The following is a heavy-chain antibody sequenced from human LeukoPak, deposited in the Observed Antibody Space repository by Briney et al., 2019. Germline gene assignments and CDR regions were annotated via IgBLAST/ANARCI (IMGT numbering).Heavy chain of an antibody. CDR2: IYYSGST. CDR1: GGSISSYY. J-gene: IGHJ4*02. V-gene: IGHV4-59*01. Sequence: SETLSLTCTVSGGSISSYYWSWIRQPPGKGLEWIGYIYYSGSTNYNPSLKSRVTISVDTSKNQFSLKLSSVTAADTAVYYCAREFHAPPAAADDYWGQGIMVTVSS. D-gene: IGHD2-2*01. CDR3: AREFHAPPAAADDY.